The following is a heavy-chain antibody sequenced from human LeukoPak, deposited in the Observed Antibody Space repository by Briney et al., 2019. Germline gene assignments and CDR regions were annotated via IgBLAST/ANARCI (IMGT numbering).Heavy chain of an antibody. CDR3: AKGSGYDSLDY. D-gene: IGHD5-12*01. J-gene: IGHJ4*02. CDR1: GGSISSGSYY. CDR2: IYYSGIT. Sequence: PSETLSLTCTVSGGSISSGSYYWSCIRQSPGKGLEWIGSIYYSGITNYNPSLKSRVTISVDTSKNQFSLKLSSVTAADTAVYYCAKGSGYDSLDYWGQGTLVTVSS. V-gene: IGHV4-61*01.